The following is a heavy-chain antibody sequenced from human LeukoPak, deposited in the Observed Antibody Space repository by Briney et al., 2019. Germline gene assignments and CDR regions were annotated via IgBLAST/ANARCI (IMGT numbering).Heavy chain of an antibody. J-gene: IGHJ6*02. CDR1: GYIFTDYY. D-gene: IGHD4-23*01. CDR2: INPDSGGP. CDR3: VNSDYYYYYGMDV. Sequence: GASVKVSCKASGYIFTDYYIHWVRQAPGQGLEWMGWINPDSGGPNYAQKFQGRVTMTRDTSITTAYMELSWLRSDDTAVYYCVNSDYYYYYGMDVWGQGTPVTVSS. V-gene: IGHV1-2*02.